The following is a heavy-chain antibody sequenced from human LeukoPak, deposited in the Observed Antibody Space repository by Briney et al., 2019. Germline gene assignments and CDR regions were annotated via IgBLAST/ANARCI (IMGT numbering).Heavy chain of an antibody. CDR2: IYYSGST. J-gene: IGHJ4*02. V-gene: IGHV4-59*01. D-gene: IGHD3-10*01. CDR1: GGSISSYY. CDR3: ASGYGSSGRFDY. Sequence: KPSETLSLACTVTGGSISSYYWSWIRQPPWKGLEWIGYIYYSGSTNYNPSLKSRVTISVDTSKNQFSLKLSSVTAADTAVYYCASGYGSSGRFDYWGQGTLVTVSS.